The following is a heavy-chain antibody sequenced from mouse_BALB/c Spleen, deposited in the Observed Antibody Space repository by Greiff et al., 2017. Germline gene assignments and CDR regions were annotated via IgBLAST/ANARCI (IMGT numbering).Heavy chain of an antibody. CDR3: ARRDGNYWGWYFDV. D-gene: IGHD2-1*01. CDR2: ISSGGGST. CDR1: GFAFSSYD. J-gene: IGHJ1*01. V-gene: IGHV5-12-1*01. Sequence: EVKLVESGGGLVKPGGSLKLSCAASGFAFSSYDMSWVRQTPEKRLEWVAYISSGGGSTYYPDTVKGRFTISRDNAKNTLYLQMSSLKSEDTAMYYCARRDGNYWGWYFDVWGAGTTVTVSS.